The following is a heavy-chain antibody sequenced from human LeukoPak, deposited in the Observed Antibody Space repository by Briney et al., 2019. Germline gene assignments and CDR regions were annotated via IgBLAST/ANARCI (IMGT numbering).Heavy chain of an antibody. Sequence: NPGGSLRVSCAASGFTFSSYSMNWVRQAPGKGLEWVSSISSSSSYIYYADSVKGRFTISRDNAKNSLYLQMNSLRAEDTAVYYCAGHDYGDLVAFDIWGQGTMVTVSS. V-gene: IGHV3-21*03. J-gene: IGHJ3*02. D-gene: IGHD4-17*01. CDR2: ISSSSSYI. CDR3: AGHDYGDLVAFDI. CDR1: GFTFSSYS.